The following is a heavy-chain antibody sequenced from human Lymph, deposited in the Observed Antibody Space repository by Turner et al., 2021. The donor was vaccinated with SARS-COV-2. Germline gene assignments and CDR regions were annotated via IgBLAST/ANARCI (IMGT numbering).Heavy chain of an antibody. Sequence: EVQLVESGGGLVQPGRSLRLSCEAFGFTFDDYAWHWVRQAPGRGLEWVSSINWSGGIIAYADSVKGRFTISRDNPKNSLYLQMNSLRAEDTAFYYCAKDLAGTYYSSFDYWGQGTLVTVSS. CDR3: AKDLAGTYYSSFDY. CDR2: INWSGGII. D-gene: IGHD1-26*01. V-gene: IGHV3-9*01. CDR1: GFTFDDYA. J-gene: IGHJ4*02.